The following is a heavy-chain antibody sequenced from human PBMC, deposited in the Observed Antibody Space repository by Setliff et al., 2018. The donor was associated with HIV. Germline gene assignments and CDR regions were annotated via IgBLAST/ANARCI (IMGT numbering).Heavy chain of an antibody. CDR1: GYTFTGYY. D-gene: IGHD3-22*01. J-gene: IGHJ6*03. V-gene: IGHV1-2*02. CDR2: INPNSGDT. Sequence: ASVKVSCKASGYTFTGYYMHWVRQAPGQGLEWMGWINPNSGDTNYAQKFQGRVTMTTDTSISTAYMELSRLRSDDTAVYYCARNPDTSGYLYYYYYYMDVWGKGTTVTVSS. CDR3: ARNPDTSGYLYYYYYYMDV.